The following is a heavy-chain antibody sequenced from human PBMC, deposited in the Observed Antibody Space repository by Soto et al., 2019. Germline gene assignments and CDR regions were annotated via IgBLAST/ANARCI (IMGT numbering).Heavy chain of an antibody. V-gene: IGHV5-51*01. CDR2: IFPTDSDT. CDR1: ADTFKTYW. D-gene: IGHD2-15*01. J-gene: IGHJ4*02. Sequence: EVQLVQSGTELKKPGESLKISCQGSADTFKTYWIGWVRQLPGKGLEWMGIIFPTDSDTRYSPSFQGQVTISADTSINTAYLQWSSLRAPDTALYYCARLLLPSSPYFDYWGPGTLVTVSS. CDR3: ARLLLPSSPYFDY.